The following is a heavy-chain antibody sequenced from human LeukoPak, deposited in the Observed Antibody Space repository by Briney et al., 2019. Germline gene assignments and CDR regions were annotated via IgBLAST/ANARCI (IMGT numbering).Heavy chain of an antibody. V-gene: IGHV3-7*01. J-gene: IGHJ4*02. D-gene: IGHD3-3*01. CDR1: GFAFSYYW. Sequence: PGGSLRLSCAASGFAFSYYWMSWVRQAPGKGPQWVANINQDGSETYYVDSVKGRFTISRDNAKNSPYLQMHSLRADDTAVYYCARAEWLSYYWGQGTLVTVSS. CDR2: INQDGSET. CDR3: ARAEWLSYY.